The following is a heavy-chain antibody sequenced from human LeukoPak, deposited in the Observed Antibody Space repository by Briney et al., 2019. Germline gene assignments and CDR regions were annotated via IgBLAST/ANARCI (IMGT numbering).Heavy chain of an antibody. Sequence: GGSLGLSCAAPGFTFSSYTMHWIRQAPGEGPGGVSSISGSNSYIFYADSVKGRFTVSRDNAKDSLYLQMNSLRAEDTAVYYCARWDDLLLIDYWGQGTLVTVSS. J-gene: IGHJ4*02. CDR2: ISGSNSYI. CDR3: ARWDDLLLIDY. V-gene: IGHV3-21*01. CDR1: GFTFSSYT. D-gene: IGHD3-9*01.